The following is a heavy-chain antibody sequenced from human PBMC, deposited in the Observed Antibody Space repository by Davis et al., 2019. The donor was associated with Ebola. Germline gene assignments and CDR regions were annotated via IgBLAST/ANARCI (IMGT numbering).Heavy chain of an antibody. CDR2: ISYDGSNK. J-gene: IGHJ5*02. V-gene: IGHV3-30-3*01. D-gene: IGHD6-6*01. CDR3: ARDKYSSSGWFDP. Sequence: GESLKISCAASGFTFISYAMNWVRQAPGKGLEWVAVISYDGSNKYYADSVKGRFTISRDNSKNTLYLQMNSLRAEDTAVYYCARDKYSSSGWFDPWGQGTLVTVSS. CDR1: GFTFISYA.